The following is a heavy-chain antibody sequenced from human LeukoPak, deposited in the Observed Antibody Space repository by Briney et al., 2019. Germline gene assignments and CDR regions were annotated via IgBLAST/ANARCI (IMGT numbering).Heavy chain of an antibody. V-gene: IGHV4-39*07. CDR2: IYYSGST. D-gene: IGHD7-27*01. Sequence: SETLSLTCTVSGGSISSSSYYWGWIRQPPGKGLEWIGNIYYSGSTYYNPSLKSRVTISVDRSKNQFSLKLSSVTAADTAVYYCARQLGTPFDYWGQGTLVTVSS. J-gene: IGHJ4*02. CDR1: GGSISSSSYY. CDR3: ARQLGTPFDY.